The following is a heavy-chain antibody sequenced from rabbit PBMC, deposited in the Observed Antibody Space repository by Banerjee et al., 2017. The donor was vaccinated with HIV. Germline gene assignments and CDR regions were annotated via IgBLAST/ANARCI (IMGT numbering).Heavy chain of an antibody. CDR1: GFDFSTYG. D-gene: IGHD4-1*01. CDR3: VRDGGWGRLDL. Sequence: QEQLKETGGGLVQPGGSLKLSCKASGFDFSTYGVNWVRQAPGKGLEWIGYIHYDGRTYYASWVNGRFTISRSTSLNTVDLKMTSLTAADTATYFCVRDGGWGRLDLWGPGTLVTVS. V-gene: IGHV1S47*01. J-gene: IGHJ6*01. CDR2: IHYDGRT.